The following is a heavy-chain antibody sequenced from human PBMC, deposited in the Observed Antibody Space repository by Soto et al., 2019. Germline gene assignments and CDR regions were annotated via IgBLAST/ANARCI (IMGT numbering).Heavy chain of an antibody. CDR2: IYHSGTT. D-gene: IGHD6-13*01. J-gene: IGHJ5*02. Sequence: KASETLSLTCAVSGYSISSGYYWGWIRQPPGKGLEWIGSIYHSGTTYYNPSLKSRVTISLDKSKNQFSLKLRSVTAADTAVYYCARSLLTSSWYAGSWGQGTLVTVSS. CDR3: ARSLLTSSWYAGS. V-gene: IGHV4-38-2*01. CDR1: GYSISSGYY.